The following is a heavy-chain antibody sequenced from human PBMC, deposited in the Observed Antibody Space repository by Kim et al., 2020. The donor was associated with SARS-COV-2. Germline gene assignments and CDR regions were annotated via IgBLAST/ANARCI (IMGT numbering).Heavy chain of an antibody. CDR2: ITSSGSTT. CDR3: ASGARLNCKSGYYG. Sequence: GGSLRLSCAASGFTFSSYDMNWVRQAPGKGLEWVAYITSSGSTTYYNAASVSGLFTICSDNAKDSLYLKKNSRGGDDAVDYYCASGARLNCKSGYYG. CDR1: GFTFSSYD. J-gene: IGHJ6*01. D-gene: IGHD1-20*01. V-gene: IGHV3-48*03.